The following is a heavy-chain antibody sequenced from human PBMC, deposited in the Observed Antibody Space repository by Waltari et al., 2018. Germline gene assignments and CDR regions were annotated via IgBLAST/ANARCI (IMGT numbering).Heavy chain of an antibody. J-gene: IGHJ4*02. CDR1: GFTFSSYS. CDR2: ISSSSSYR. CDR3: ARDAPMIVVVITGQLDY. V-gene: IGHV3-21*01. Sequence: EVQLVESGGGLVKPGGSLRLSCAASGFTFSSYSMNWVRQAPGKGLEWVSSISSSSSYRDYADSVKGRFTISRDNAKNSLYLQMNSLRAEDTAVYYCARDAPMIVVVITGQLDYWGQGTLVTVSS. D-gene: IGHD3-22*01.